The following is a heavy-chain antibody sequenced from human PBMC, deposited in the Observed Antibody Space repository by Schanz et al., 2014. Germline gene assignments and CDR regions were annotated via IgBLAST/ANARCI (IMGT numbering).Heavy chain of an antibody. Sequence: QLQLRESGPGLVKPSETLSLICSVSGTSITSSTYYWGWIRQPPGKGPVWIGSISYSGNTYYTPSLRKRASITFDQTTNNFSLMQTSSTAADTAVYYCARTSSVVGITGWFDTWGQGTLVTVSS. CDR1: GTSITSSTYY. V-gene: IGHV4-39*02. J-gene: IGHJ5*02. D-gene: IGHD3-22*01. CDR2: ISYSGNT. CDR3: ARTSSVVGITGWFDT.